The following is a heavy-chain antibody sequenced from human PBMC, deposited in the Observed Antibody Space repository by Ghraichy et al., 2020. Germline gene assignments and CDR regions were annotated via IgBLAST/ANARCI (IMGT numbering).Heavy chain of an antibody. J-gene: IGHJ4*02. CDR1: GGSFSDYY. CDR3: AASYSSGRFYFDY. CDR2: INHSGST. Sequence: SETLSLTCAVYGGSFSDYYWSWIRQPPGKGLEWIGEINHSGSTNYNPSLKSRVTISVDTSKNQFSLKLSSVTAADTAVYYCAASYSSGRFYFDYWGQGTLATVSS. D-gene: IGHD6-19*01. V-gene: IGHV4-34*01.